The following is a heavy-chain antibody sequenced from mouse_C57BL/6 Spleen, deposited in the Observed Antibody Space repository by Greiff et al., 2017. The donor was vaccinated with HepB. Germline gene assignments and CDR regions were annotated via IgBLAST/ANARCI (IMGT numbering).Heavy chain of an antibody. Sequence: EVQLQQSGPELVKPGASVKIPCKASGYTFTDYNMDWVKQSHGKSLEWIGDINPNNGGTIYNQKFKGKATLTVDKSSSTAYMELRSLTSEDTAVYYCARYRQLRLRDYAMDYWGQGTSVTVSS. CDR1: GYTFTDYN. V-gene: IGHV1-18*01. D-gene: IGHD3-2*02. CDR2: INPNNGGT. CDR3: ARYRQLRLRDYAMDY. J-gene: IGHJ4*01.